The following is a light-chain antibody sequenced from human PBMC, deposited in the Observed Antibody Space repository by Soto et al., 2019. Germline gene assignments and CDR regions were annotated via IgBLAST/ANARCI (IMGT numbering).Light chain of an antibody. J-gene: IGLJ3*02. CDR3: QSYDSSLSGSV. V-gene: IGLV1-40*01. CDR1: SSNIGAGYG. CDR2: ANN. Sequence: QSVLTQPPSVSGAPGQRVTISCTGSSSNIGAGYGVHWYQQLPGTAPKLLIYANNNRPSGVPDRFSGSKSGTSASLAITGLQAEDEADYYCQSYDSSLSGSVFGGGTKLIVL.